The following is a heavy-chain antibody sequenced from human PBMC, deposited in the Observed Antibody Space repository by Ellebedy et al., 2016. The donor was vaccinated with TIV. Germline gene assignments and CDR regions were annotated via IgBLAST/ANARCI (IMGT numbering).Heavy chain of an antibody. Sequence: PGGSLRLSCKGSGYSFINYCLGWVRQMPGKGLEWMWIIYPVDSDTTYSPSFQGQVTISADWSNTTAYLQWSSLKASDTAMYYCARLNAYGSGSPKAFDIWGQGTMVTVSS. D-gene: IGHD3-10*01. V-gene: IGHV5-51*01. CDR2: IYPVDSDT. J-gene: IGHJ3*02. CDR1: GYSFINYC. CDR3: ARLNAYGSGSPKAFDI.